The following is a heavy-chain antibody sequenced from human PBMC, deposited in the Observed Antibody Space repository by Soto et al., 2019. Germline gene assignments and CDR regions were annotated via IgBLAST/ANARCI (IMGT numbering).Heavy chain of an antibody. V-gene: IGHV4-61*01. CDR1: GGSVSSGSYY. CDR2: IYYSGST. J-gene: IGHJ4*02. Sequence: QVQLQESGPGLVKPSETLSLTCTVSGGSVSSGSYYWSWIRQPPGKGLEWIGYIYYSGSTNYNPSLKSRVTISVDTSKNQFSLKLSSVTAADTAVYYCAEVYFDYWGQGTLVTVSS. CDR3: AEVYFDY.